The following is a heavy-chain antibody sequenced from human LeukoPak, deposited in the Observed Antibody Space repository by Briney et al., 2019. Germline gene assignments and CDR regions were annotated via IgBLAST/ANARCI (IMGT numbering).Heavy chain of an antibody. J-gene: IGHJ6*02. V-gene: IGHV3-9*01. Sequence: GRSLRLSCAASGFTFDDYAMHWVRQAPGKGLEWVSGISWNSGSIGYADSVKGRFTISRDNAKNSLYLQMNSLRAEDTAVYYCAKVPGSKYGMDVWGQGTTVTVSS. CDR2: ISWNSGSI. CDR1: GFTFDDYA. CDR3: AKVPGSKYGMDV.